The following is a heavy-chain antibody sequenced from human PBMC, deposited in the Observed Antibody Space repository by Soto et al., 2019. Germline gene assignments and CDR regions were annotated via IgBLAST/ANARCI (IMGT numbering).Heavy chain of an antibody. CDR2: IDPSDSYT. J-gene: IGHJ4*02. D-gene: IGHD3-22*01. Sequence: GESLKISCKGSGYSFTSYWTSWVRQMPGKGLEWMGRIDPSDSYTNYSPSFQGHVTISADKSISTAYLQWSGLKASDTAMYYCARRNYYDSTTPHFDYWGQGTLVTVSS. V-gene: IGHV5-10-1*01. CDR1: GYSFTSYW. CDR3: ARRNYYDSTTPHFDY.